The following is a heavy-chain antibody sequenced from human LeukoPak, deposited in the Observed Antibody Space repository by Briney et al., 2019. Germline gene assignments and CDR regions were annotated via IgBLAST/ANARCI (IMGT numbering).Heavy chain of an antibody. CDR1: GFTFSSYA. J-gene: IGHJ4*02. V-gene: IGHV3-30-3*01. CDR2: ISYDGSNK. D-gene: IGHD3-3*01. CDR3: AKDTTPYYDFWSGYYTNKNLFDY. Sequence: GGSLRLSCAASGFTFSSYAMHWVRQAPGKGLEWVAVISYDGSNKYYADSVKGRFTISRDNSKNTLYLQMNSLRAEDTAVYYCAKDTTPYYDFWSGYYTNKNLFDYWGQGTLVTVSS.